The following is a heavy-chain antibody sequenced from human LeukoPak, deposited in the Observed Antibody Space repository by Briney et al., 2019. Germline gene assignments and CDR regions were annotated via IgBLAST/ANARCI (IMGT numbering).Heavy chain of an antibody. Sequence: GGSLRLSCAASGFTFSSYGMSWVRQAPGKGLEWVSAISGSGGSTYYADSVKGRFTISRDNAKNSLFLQMNSLRAEDTAVYYCASVDTARWGQGTLVTVSS. V-gene: IGHV3-23*01. J-gene: IGHJ4*02. CDR3: ASVDTAR. D-gene: IGHD5-18*01. CDR2: ISGSGGST. CDR1: GFTFSSYG.